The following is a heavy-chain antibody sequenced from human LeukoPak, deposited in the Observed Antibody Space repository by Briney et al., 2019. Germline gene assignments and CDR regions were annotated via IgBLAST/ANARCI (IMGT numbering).Heavy chain of an antibody. D-gene: IGHD2-15*01. CDR2: INHSGST. V-gene: IGHV4-34*01. CDR3: ARVLVVPDY. CDR1: GGSSSGYY. J-gene: IGHJ4*02. Sequence: SETLSLTCAVYGGSSSGYYWSWIRQPPGKGLEWIGEINHSGSTNYNPSLKSRVTISVDTSKNQFSLKLSSVTAADTAVYYCARVLVVPDYWGQGTLVTVSS.